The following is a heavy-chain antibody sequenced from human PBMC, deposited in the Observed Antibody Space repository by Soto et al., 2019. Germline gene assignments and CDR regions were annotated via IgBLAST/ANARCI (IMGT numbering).Heavy chain of an antibody. CDR2: IYPGDSDS. V-gene: IGHV5-51*01. D-gene: IGHD3-10*01. Sequence: GESLKISCKGSGYSFTTYWIGWVRQMPGKGLEWMGIIYPGDSDSRYSPSFQGQVTVSADKSISTAYLQWSSLKASDTAMYYCARNYGSGNYYNAFDVWGQGTMVTVSS. CDR1: GYSFTTYW. J-gene: IGHJ3*01. CDR3: ARNYGSGNYYNAFDV.